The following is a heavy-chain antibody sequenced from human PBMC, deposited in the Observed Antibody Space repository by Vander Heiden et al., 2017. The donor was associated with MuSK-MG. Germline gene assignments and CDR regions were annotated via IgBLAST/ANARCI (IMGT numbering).Heavy chain of an antibody. CDR2: ISGSGGST. Sequence: EVQLFESGGGLVQPGGSLRLSCAASGFPFSSHAMSWVRQVPGKGVKWVAAISGSGGSTYYADSVKGRFTISRDNSKNTLYLQMNSLRAEDTAVYYGAKRKTAAAGPRNYYFDYWGQGTLVTVSS. CDR3: AKRKTAAAGPRNYYFDY. V-gene: IGHV3-23*01. CDR1: GFPFSSHA. J-gene: IGHJ4*02. D-gene: IGHD6-13*01.